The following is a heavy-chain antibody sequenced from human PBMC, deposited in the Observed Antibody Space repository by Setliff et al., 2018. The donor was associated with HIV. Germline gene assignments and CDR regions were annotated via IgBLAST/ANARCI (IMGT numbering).Heavy chain of an antibody. CDR2: ISWNRGTI. CDR1: GFTFDDYA. Sequence: GGSLRLSCAGSGFTFDDYAMHWVRQAPGKGLEWVAGISWNRGTITYADSVKGRFTISRDDAKNSLHLQMNSLRPEDTALYYCARGSRAYKAPLDYWGQGTLVTVSS. D-gene: IGHD1-1*01. V-gene: IGHV3-9*01. J-gene: IGHJ4*02. CDR3: ARGSRAYKAPLDY.